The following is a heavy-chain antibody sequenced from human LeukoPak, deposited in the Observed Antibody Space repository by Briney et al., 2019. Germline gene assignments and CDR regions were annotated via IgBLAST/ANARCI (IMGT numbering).Heavy chain of an antibody. J-gene: IGHJ5*02. D-gene: IGHD6-25*01. V-gene: IGHV4-59*01. CDR2: IHSSGTT. CDR3: ARGGASSEWFDP. Sequence: PSETLSLTCTVSGDSISGYYWSWIRQPPGKGLEWIAFIHSSGTTNYNPSLKGRVSISVDTSNNQFSLNVNSVTAADTAVYYCARGGASSEWFDPWGQGTLVTVSS. CDR1: GDSISGYY.